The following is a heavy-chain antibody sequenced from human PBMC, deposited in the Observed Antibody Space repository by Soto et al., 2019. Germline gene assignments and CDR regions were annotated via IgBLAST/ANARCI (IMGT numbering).Heavy chain of an antibody. D-gene: IGHD2-15*01. CDR3: ARVRDCSGGTCYSWWFDP. CDR2: IYYSGST. V-gene: IGHV4-59*01. J-gene: IGHJ5*02. Sequence: SETLSLTCTFSGYSISSYYWSLIRQPPGKGLEWIAHIYYSGSTSYNSSLNSRVTISVDRSKSQLSLKLSSVTAADTAVSYCARVRDCSGGTCYSWWFDPWGQGTLVTVSS. CDR1: GYSISSYY.